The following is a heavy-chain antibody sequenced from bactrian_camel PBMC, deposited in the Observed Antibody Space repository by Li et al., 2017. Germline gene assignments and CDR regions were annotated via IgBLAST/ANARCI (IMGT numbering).Heavy chain of an antibody. Sequence: HVQLVESGGGSVQAGGSLRLSCTMSDSTIDYNCMGWFRQAPGKEREGVASIYGGGSSTYYDQSVKGRFTISRDNSKKTVYLQMNELKPDDTAMYYCAARRPGASCNFVTQADFSDWGQGTQVTVS. CDR2: IYGGGSST. CDR3: AARRPGASCNFVTQADFSD. V-gene: IGHV3S63*01. J-gene: IGHJ6*01. D-gene: IGHD3*01. CDR1: DSTIDYNC.